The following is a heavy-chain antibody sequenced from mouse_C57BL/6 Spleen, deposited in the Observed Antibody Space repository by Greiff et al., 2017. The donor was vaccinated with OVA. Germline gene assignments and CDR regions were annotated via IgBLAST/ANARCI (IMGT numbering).Heavy chain of an antibody. V-gene: IGHV1-4*01. CDR1: GYTFTSYT. CDR3: AKSNTGYFDV. J-gene: IGHJ1*03. CDR2: INPSSGYT. D-gene: IGHD2-5*01. Sequence: VQLQESGAELARPGASVKMSCKASGYTFTSYTMHWVKQRPGQGLEWIGYINPSSGYTKYNQKFKDKATLTADKSSSTAYMPLSSLTSEDSSVYYCAKSNTGYFDVWGTGTTVTVSS.